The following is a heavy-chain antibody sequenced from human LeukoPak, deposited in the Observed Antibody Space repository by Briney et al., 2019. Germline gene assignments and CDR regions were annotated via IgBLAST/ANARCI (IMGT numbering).Heavy chain of an antibody. Sequence: GASVRVSCRTAGYGFTNNDIYWVRQATGQGLEWMGWINAGNGNTKYSQRLQGRITITRDTSASTAYMELSSLRSEDTGVYYCAREHDTLTGYSFDYWGQGSLVTVSS. D-gene: IGHD3-9*01. CDR1: GYGFTNND. J-gene: IGHJ4*02. CDR2: INAGNGNT. CDR3: AREHDTLTGYSFDY. V-gene: IGHV1-3*01.